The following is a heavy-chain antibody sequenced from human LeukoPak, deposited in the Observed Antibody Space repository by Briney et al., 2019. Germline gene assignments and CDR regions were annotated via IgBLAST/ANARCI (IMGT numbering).Heavy chain of an antibody. D-gene: IGHD1-1*01. J-gene: IGHJ6*03. V-gene: IGHV3-48*03. CDR3: AREGTGRYYYYYYMDV. Sequence: GGSLRLSCEVSGFTFSSYHMNWVRQAPGKGLEWVSYISSSGTTIYYADFVKGRFTISRDNAKNSLYLQMNSLRAEDTAVYYCAREGTGRYYYYYYMDVWGKGTTVTISS. CDR2: ISSSGTTI. CDR1: GFTFSSYH.